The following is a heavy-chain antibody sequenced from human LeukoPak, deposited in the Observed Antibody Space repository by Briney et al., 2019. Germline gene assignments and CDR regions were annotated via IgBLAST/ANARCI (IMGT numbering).Heavy chain of an antibody. D-gene: IGHD6-19*01. CDR3: ASTVAGELFAFDI. CDR1: GYTFTSYY. J-gene: IGHJ3*02. Sequence: VASVTVSCKASGYTFTSYYMHWVRQAPGQGLEWMGIINPSGGSTSYAQKFQGRVTMTRDTSTSTVYMELSSLRSEDTAVYYCASTVAGELFAFDIWGQGTMVTVSS. V-gene: IGHV1-46*01. CDR2: INPSGGST.